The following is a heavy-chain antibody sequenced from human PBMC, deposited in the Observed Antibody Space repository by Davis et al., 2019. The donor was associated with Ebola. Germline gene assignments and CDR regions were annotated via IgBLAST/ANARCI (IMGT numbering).Heavy chain of an antibody. J-gene: IGHJ6*02. Sequence: PGGSLRLSCAASGFTFDDYAMHWVRQAPGKGLEWVSVIYSGGSTYYADSVKGRFTISRDNSKNTLYLQMNSLRAEDTAVYYCARDYGDYYYGMDVWGQGTTVTVSS. V-gene: IGHV3-66*01. CDR1: GFTFDDYA. CDR3: ARDYGDYYYGMDV. D-gene: IGHD4-17*01. CDR2: IYSGGST.